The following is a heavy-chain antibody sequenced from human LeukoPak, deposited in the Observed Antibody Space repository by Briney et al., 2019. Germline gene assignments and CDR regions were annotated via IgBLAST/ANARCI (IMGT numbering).Heavy chain of an antibody. CDR1: GFTVSSNY. Sequence: PGGSLRLSCAASGFTVSSNYMSWVRQAPGKGLEWVSVIYSGGSTHYADSVKGRFTISRDNSKNTLYLQMNSLRAEDTAMYYCARSGGGIVVVLDYWGQGTLVTVSS. D-gene: IGHD2-15*01. J-gene: IGHJ4*02. V-gene: IGHV3-66*01. CDR3: ARSGGGIVVVLDY. CDR2: IYSGGST.